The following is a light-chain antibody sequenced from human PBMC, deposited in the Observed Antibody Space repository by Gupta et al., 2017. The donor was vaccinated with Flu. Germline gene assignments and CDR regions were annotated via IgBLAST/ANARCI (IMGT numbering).Light chain of an antibody. CDR2: WAS. J-gene: IGKJ2*01. CDR1: QSVSDNSNNRNY. Sequence: SLGEWATINCKSSQSVSDNSNNRNYLAWYQQKPGHPPRLLLYWASTRESGVPDRFSGGGSATDFTLTISSLQAEDVAVYYCQQYDGFPNTFGQGTKVEIK. V-gene: IGKV4-1*01. CDR3: QQYDGFPNT.